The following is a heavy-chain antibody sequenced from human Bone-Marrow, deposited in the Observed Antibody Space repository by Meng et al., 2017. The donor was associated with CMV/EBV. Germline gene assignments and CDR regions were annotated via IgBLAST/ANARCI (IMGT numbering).Heavy chain of an antibody. CDR1: GFTFSSYG. Sequence: CAASGFTFSSYGMHWGRQAPGKGLEWVAVIWYDGSNKYYADSVKGRFTISRDNSKNTLYLQMNSLSAEDTAVYYCAREVTTETFDYWGQGTLVTVSS. D-gene: IGHD4-11*01. CDR2: IWYDGSNK. CDR3: AREVTTETFDY. V-gene: IGHV3-33*01. J-gene: IGHJ4*02.